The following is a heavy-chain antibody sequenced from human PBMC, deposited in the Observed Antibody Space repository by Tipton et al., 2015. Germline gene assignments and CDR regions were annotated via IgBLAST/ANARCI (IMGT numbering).Heavy chain of an antibody. CDR2: IYHGGTS. D-gene: IGHD6-6*01. V-gene: IGHV4-4*02. J-gene: IGHJ3*02. Sequence: TLSLTCGVSGASISSNNWWSWVRQSPGKGLEWIGEIYHGGTSNYNPSLKSRVTMSVEMSKNQFSLKLSSVTAADTAVYYCARDRRHSSSSQAFDIWGQGTMVTVSS. CDR1: GASISSNNW. CDR3: ARDRRHSSSSQAFDI.